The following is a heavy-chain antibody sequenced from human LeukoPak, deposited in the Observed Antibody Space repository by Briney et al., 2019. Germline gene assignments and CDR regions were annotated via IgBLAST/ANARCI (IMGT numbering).Heavy chain of an antibody. D-gene: IGHD2-21*02. Sequence: GRSLRLSCAASGFTFSSYAMHWVRQAPGKGLEWVAVISYDGSNKYYADSVKGRFTISRDNSKNTLYLQMNSLTTEDTAMYYCARDGDCGGDCARFDPWGQGTLVTVSS. V-gene: IGHV3-30-3*01. CDR1: GFTFSSYA. J-gene: IGHJ5*02. CDR2: ISYDGSNK. CDR3: ARDGDCGGDCARFDP.